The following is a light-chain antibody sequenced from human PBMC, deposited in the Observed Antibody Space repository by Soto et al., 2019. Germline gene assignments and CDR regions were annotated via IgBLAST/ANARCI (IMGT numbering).Light chain of an antibody. J-gene: IGKJ2*01. CDR1: QSVFSSY. V-gene: IGKV3-20*01. Sequence: EIVLTQSPGTLPLSPGERATLSCMASQSVFSSYLAGYQQKPGQAPRLLIYGASDRATGIPDRFSSSGSGTDFTLTISTLDPEDFAVYHCQQCGSTPYNFGQGTNVEIK. CDR3: QQCGSTPYN. CDR2: GAS.